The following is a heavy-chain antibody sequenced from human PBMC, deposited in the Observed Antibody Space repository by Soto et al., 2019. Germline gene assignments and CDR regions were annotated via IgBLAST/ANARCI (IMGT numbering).Heavy chain of an antibody. CDR2: IHYTGYS. CDR1: GDSISSDY. V-gene: IGHV4-59*01. CDR3: ARSAFGPYDSSGYYDY. D-gene: IGHD3-22*01. Sequence: SETLSLTCTVSGDSISSDYWTWIRQPPGKGLEWIGSIHYTGYSNYSPSLKSRVIMSVDTSKEQFSLSLTSVTAADTAVYYCARSAFGPYDSSGYYDYWGQGILVTVSS. J-gene: IGHJ4*02.